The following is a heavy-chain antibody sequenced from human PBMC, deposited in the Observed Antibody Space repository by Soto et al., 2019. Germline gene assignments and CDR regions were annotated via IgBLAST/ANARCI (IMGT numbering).Heavy chain of an antibody. CDR1: GYTFSDYG. Sequence: QVHLVQSGAEVKTPGASVTISCKASGYTFSDYGIHWIRQDPGQRPEWLGWVLCINDRKEYSQKFQGRISLTRDTSASRAYMGLSRLRSEATGDYLCARGRRTCAGTTCYNDF. CDR3: ARGRRTCAGTTCYNDF. CDR2: VLCINDRK. V-gene: IGHV1-3*01. D-gene: IGHD1-1*01. J-gene: IGHJ2*01.